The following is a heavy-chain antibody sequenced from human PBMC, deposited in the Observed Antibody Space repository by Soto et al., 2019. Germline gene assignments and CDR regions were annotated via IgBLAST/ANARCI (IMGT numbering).Heavy chain of an antibody. CDR3: VRGSQDSYPGSRLFDF. CDR2: ITDNGGDS. V-gene: IGHV3-23*01. CDR1: GITFGSRA. J-gene: IGHJ4*02. Sequence: GGSLRLSWVPYGITFGSRAIRCVRQAPGEGLGWVSTITDNGGDSKYADSVRGRFTISRDNSKKILYLQMGNLRAEDSAVYYCVRGSQDSYPGSRLFDFWGRGTQVTVPS. D-gene: IGHD3-10*01.